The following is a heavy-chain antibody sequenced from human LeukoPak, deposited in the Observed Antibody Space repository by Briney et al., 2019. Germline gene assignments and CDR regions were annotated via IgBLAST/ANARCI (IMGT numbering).Heavy chain of an antibody. J-gene: IGHJ4*02. CDR2: ISYDGSNK. CDR3: ARPRASYDSSGYLLDY. Sequence: AGGSLRLSCAASGFTFSSYAMHWVRQAPGKGLEWVAVISYDGSNKYYADSVKGRFTISRDNSKNTLYLQMNSLRAEDTAVYYCARPRASYDSSGYLLDYWGQGTLVTVSS. V-gene: IGHV3-30-3*01. CDR1: GFTFSSYA. D-gene: IGHD3-22*01.